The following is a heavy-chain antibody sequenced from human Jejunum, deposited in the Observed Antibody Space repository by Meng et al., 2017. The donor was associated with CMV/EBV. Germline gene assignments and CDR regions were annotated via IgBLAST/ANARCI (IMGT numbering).Heavy chain of an antibody. CDR3: TRGDKYDSSGYSDY. CDR1: RFTFRYYP. Sequence: RFTFRYYPLTWVRPSPRGRLSWVASPSGSGSFVFYAASVKGRFTISRDNANHSVYLQINNVRAEETGVYYCTRGDKYDSSGYSDYWGQGTLVTVSS. CDR2: PSGSGSFV. V-gene: IGHV3-21*03. J-gene: IGHJ4*02. D-gene: IGHD3-22*01.